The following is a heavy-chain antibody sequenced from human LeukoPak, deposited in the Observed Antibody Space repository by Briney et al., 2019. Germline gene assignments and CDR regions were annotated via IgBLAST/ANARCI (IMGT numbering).Heavy chain of an antibody. J-gene: IGHJ4*02. CDR2: INPNSGGT. CDR3: ARDYYDSSGYFDY. V-gene: IGHV1-2*02. CDR1: GYTFTGYY. D-gene: IGHD3-22*01. Sequence: ASVKVSCKASGYTFTGYYMHWVRQAPGQGLEWMGWINPNSGGTNYAQKFQGRVTMTRDTSISTAYMELSRLRSDDTAVYYCARDYYDSSGYFDYWGQGTLVTVSS.